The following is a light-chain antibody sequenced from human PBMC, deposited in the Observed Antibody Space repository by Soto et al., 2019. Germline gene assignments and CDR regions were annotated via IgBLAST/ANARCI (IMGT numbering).Light chain of an antibody. CDR2: WAS. J-gene: IGKJ2*01. CDR1: QTVVYSTSSQSY. Sequence: DIVLTQSPDSLAVSLGERAAINCKSSQTVVYSTSSQSYLAWYQQKPGQPPKLLIYWASTRESGVPDRFIGSGSGTDFTLTINNLQAADVAVYYCQQYYDTPYTFGQGTKLVMK. V-gene: IGKV4-1*01. CDR3: QQYYDTPYT.